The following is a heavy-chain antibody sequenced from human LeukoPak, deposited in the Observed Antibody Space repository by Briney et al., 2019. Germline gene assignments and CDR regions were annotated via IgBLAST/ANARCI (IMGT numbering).Heavy chain of an antibody. CDR2: INPNSGGT. Sequence: ASVKVSCKASGYTFTGYYMRWVRQAPGQGLEWMGWINPNSGGTNYAQKFQGRVTMTRDTSISTAYMELSRLRSDDTAVYYCARVGQLRYFDWLSPTYNWFDPWGQGTLVTVSS. CDR1: GYTFTGYY. D-gene: IGHD3-9*01. V-gene: IGHV1-2*02. J-gene: IGHJ5*02. CDR3: ARVGQLRYFDWLSPTYNWFDP.